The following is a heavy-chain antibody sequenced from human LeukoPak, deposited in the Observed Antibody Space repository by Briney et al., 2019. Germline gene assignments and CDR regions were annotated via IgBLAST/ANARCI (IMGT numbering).Heavy chain of an antibody. D-gene: IGHD4/OR15-4a*01. CDR2: ISWDGDIV. CDR1: GFTFEDYT. CDR3: AKDMNVPRDLEIPETMGYFYYYFAMDV. V-gene: IGHV3-43*01. J-gene: IGHJ6*02. Sequence: GGSLRLSCAASGFTFEDYTMHWVRQAPGKGLECVSLISWDGDIVKYADSVKGRFTISRDNNNNSLYLQMIDLRTEDTALYFCAKDMNVPRDLEIPETMGYFYYYFAMDVWGQGTTVTVS.